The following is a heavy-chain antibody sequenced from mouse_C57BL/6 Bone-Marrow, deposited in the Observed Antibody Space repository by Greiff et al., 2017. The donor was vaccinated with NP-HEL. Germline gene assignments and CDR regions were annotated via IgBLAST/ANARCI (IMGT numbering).Heavy chain of an antibody. J-gene: IGHJ2*01. D-gene: IGHD1-1*01. CDR3: AIGGTTVVEGVDY. CDR2: IHPSDSDT. Sequence: QVQLQQPGAELVKPGASVKVSCKASGYTFTSYWMHWVKQRPGQGLEWIGRIHPSDSDTNYNQKFKGKATLTGDKSTSTANMQLSSLTSKDSAVYYCAIGGTTVVEGVDYWGQGTTLTVSS. V-gene: IGHV1-74*01. CDR1: GYTFTSYW.